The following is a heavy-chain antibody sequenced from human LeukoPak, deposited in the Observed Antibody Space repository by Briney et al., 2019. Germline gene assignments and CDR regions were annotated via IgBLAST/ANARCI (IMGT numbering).Heavy chain of an antibody. V-gene: IGHV3-21*01. J-gene: IGHJ4*02. Sequence: GESLRLSCAASGCAFNTYSMNWVREAPGKGLEWVSFIFSSSTYIYYTDSVKGRFTISRDNARNSLYLQMNSLRAEDTAVYYCARGESSLRFLEWLLSGYFDFWGQGTLVTVSS. CDR3: ARGESSLRFLEWLLSGYFDF. CDR2: IFSSSTYI. CDR1: GCAFNTYS. D-gene: IGHD3-3*01.